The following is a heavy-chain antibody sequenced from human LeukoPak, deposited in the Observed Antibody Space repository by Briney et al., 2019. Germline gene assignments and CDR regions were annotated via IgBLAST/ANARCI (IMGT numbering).Heavy chain of an antibody. Sequence: GSLRLSCAASGFTFSSYAMSWVRQAPGKGLEWIGEINHSGSTNYNPSLKSRVTISVDTSKNQFSLKLSSVTAADTAVYYCARGLRIAVDYWGQGTLVTVSS. CDR2: INHSGST. V-gene: IGHV4-34*01. CDR3: ARGLRIAVDY. J-gene: IGHJ4*02. D-gene: IGHD6-13*01. CDR1: GFTFSSYA.